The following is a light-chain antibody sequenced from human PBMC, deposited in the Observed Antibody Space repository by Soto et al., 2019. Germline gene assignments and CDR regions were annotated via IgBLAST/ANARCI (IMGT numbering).Light chain of an antibody. CDR1: SSNVGSYNF. CDR2: EVS. V-gene: IGLV2-23*02. J-gene: IGLJ3*02. CDR3: CSYAGNNSLV. Sequence: QSALTQPASVSGSPGQSITISCTGTSSNVGSYNFVSWYRQYPGKAPELIIYEVSQRPSTFFNCYSGSKSGNTASLTVSGLQSDDEADYYCCSYAGNNSLVFGGGTKVTVL.